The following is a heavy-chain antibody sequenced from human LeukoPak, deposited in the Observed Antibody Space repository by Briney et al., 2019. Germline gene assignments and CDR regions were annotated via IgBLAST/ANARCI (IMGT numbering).Heavy chain of an antibody. D-gene: IGHD6-19*01. CDR2: IYSGGDT. Sequence: GGSLRLSCGASGFTVSNNYMSWVRQAPGKGLEWVSIIYSGGDTHYADSVKGRFTIARDNSKNTLYLQMNSLRVEDTAVYYCARGPPGVAGTFRWYFDLWGRGTLVTVSS. CDR3: ARGPPGVAGTFRWYFDL. J-gene: IGHJ2*01. V-gene: IGHV3-66*01. CDR1: GFTVSNNY.